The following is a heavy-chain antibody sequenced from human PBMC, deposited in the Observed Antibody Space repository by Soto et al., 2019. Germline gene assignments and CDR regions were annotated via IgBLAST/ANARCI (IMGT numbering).Heavy chain of an antibody. V-gene: IGHV4-39*01. Sequence: AETLSLTCTVSGGSISSSSYYWGWIRQPPGKGLEWIGSIYYSGSTYYNPSLKSRVTISVDTSKNQFSLKLSSVTAADTAVYYCARLDILTGYPLPSYYGMDVWGQGTTVTVSS. CDR3: ARLDILTGYPLPSYYGMDV. D-gene: IGHD3-9*01. J-gene: IGHJ6*02. CDR1: GGSISSSSYY. CDR2: IYYSGST.